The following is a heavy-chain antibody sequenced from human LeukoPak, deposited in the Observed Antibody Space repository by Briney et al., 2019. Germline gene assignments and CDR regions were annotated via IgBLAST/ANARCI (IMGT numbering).Heavy chain of an antibody. CDR1: GYSISSGYY. V-gene: IGHV4-38-2*02. Sequence: SETLSLTCAVSGYSISSGYYWGWIRQPPGKGLEWIGSIYHSGSTYYNPSLKSRVTISVDTSKNQFSLKLSSVTAADTDVYYCAREDIRELVDYWGKGTLVTVSS. J-gene: IGHJ4*02. CDR3: AREDIRELVDY. CDR2: IYHSGST. D-gene: IGHD2-15*01.